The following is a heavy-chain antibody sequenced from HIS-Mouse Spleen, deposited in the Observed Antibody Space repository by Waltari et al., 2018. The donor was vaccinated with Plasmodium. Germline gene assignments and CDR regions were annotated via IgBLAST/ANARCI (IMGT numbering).Heavy chain of an antibody. V-gene: IGHV3-73*01. CDR3: TSAVTTDY. CDR1: GFTFSGSA. Sequence: EVQLVESGGGLVQPGGSLKLSCAASGFTFSGSAMPWVRQASGKGVEWIGRIRSKANSYATAYAASVKGRFTISRDDSKNTAYLQMNSLKTEDTAVYYCTSAVTTDYWGQGTLVTVSS. CDR2: IRSKANSYAT. J-gene: IGHJ4*02. D-gene: IGHD4-17*01.